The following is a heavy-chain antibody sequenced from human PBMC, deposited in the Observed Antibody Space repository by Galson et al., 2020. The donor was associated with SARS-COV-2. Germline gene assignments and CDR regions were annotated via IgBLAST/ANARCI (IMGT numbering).Heavy chain of an antibody. CDR3: ARSRYCSGTSCYGGEGYYYYMDV. CDR1: GGSIRSYY. J-gene: IGHJ6*03. CDR2: ISYSGST. V-gene: IGHV4-59*01. Sequence: SETLSLTCTVSGGSIRSYYWSWIRQPPGKGLEWLGSISYSGSTNYNPPLKSPVTISVHTSKNPLSLKLTSVTAADTAVYYCARSRYCSGTSCYGGEGYYYYMDVWGKGTTGTVAS. D-gene: IGHD2-2*01.